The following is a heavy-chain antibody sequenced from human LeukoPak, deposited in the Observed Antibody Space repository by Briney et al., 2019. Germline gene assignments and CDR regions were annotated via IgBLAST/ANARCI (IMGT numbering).Heavy chain of an antibody. CDR3: ARAKGYCSGGSCYGKSAFDI. CDR1: GYTLTELS. V-gene: IGHV1-24*01. CDR2: FDPEDGET. Sequence: GASVKVSCKVSGYTLTELSMHWVRQAPGKGLEWMGGFDPEDGETIYAQKFQGRVTMTEDTSTDTAYMELSSLRSEDTAVYYCARAKGYCSGGSCYGKSAFDIWGQGTMATVSS. D-gene: IGHD2-15*01. J-gene: IGHJ3*02.